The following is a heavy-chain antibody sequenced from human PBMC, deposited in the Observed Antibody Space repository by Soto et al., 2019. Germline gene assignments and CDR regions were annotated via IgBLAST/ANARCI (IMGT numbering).Heavy chain of an antibody. CDR3: VRTARQGAVAPHWFDR. CDR1: GGSISSSNW. Sequence: SETLSLTCAVSGGSISSSNWWSWVRQPPGKGLEWIGEIYHSGSTNYNPSLMSRLTISVDTSKNQFSLKLTSVTAAETAVYYCVRTARQGAVAPHWFDRWGQGTQVTVSS. J-gene: IGHJ5*02. D-gene: IGHD2-21*02. V-gene: IGHV4-4*02. CDR2: IYHSGST.